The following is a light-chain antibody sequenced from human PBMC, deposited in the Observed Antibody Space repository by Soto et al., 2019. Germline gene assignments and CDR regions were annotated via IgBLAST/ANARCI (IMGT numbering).Light chain of an antibody. V-gene: IGKV1-27*01. J-gene: IGKJ1*01. CDR2: GAS. CDR1: LAISNY. CDR3: QRYNTVPWT. Sequence: DIQMTQSPSSLSAFVGDRVTITCRASLAISNYLAWYQQKPGKVPKLLIYGASTLQSWVPSRFAGSGSGTEFSLTITSLQPEDVATYYCQRYNTVPWTFGQGTKVEIK.